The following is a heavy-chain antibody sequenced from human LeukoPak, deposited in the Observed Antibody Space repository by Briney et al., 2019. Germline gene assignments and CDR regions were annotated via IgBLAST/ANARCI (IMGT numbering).Heavy chain of an antibody. CDR1: GGSISSYY. D-gene: IGHD6-19*01. V-gene: IGHV4-59*01. CDR3: ASGYSSGWFDDAFDI. J-gene: IGHJ3*02. Sequence: SETLSLTCTVSGGSISSYYWSWIRQPPGKGLEWIGYIYYSGSTNYNPSLKSRVTISVDTSKNQFSLKLSSVTAADTAVYYCASGYSSGWFDDAFDIWGQGTMVTVSS. CDR2: IYYSGST.